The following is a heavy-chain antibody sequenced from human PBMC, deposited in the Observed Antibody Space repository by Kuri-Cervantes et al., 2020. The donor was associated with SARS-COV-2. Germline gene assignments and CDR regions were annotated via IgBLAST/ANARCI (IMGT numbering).Heavy chain of an antibody. D-gene: IGHD1-1*01. CDR3: AREDWNDAGVFDY. CDR1: GGTFSSYA. J-gene: IGHJ4*02. V-gene: IGHV1-69*05. CDR2: IIPIFGTA. Sequence: SVKVSCKASGGTFSSYAISWVRQAPGQGLEWMGGIIPIFGTANYAQKFQGRVTITTDESTSTAYMELRSLRSDDTAVYYCAREDWNDAGVFDYWGQGTLVTVSS.